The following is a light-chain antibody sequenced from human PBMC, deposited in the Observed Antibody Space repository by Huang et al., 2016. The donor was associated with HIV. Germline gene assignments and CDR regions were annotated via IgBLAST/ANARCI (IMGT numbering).Light chain of an antibody. CDR3: QQYTKSPPT. CDR2: DAS. V-gene: IGKV3-20*01. CDR1: QSVGSNF. J-gene: IGKJ1*01. Sequence: DIVLTQSPGTLSLSPGETATLSCRASQSVGSNFLGWYQQKPGQAPWLLIYDASYRASGIPARFSGSGSGTDFTLTISRLDPEDFAVYYCQQYTKSPPTFGQGTKVEI.